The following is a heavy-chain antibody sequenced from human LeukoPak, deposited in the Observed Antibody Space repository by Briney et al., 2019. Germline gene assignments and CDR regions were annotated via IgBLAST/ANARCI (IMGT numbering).Heavy chain of an antibody. CDR1: GGSISSYY. D-gene: IGHD6-19*01. CDR2: IYYSWST. CDR3: ARERGGSKLTGLYGRDYYYMDV. J-gene: IGHJ6*03. V-gene: IGHV4-59*01. Sequence: SETLSLTCTVSGGSISSYYWSWIRQPPGKGLEWIGYIYYSWSTNYNPSLKSRVTISVDTSKNQFSLKLTSVTAADTAVYFCARERGGSKLTGLYGRDYYYMDVWGKGTTVTVSS.